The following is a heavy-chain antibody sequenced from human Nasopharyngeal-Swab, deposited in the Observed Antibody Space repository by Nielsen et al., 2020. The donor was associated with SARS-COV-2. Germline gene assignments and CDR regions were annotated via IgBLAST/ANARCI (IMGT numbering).Heavy chain of an antibody. Sequence: SEPLSLTCAVYGWSFRGYYWSWIRQPLGKGLEWIGEINHSGSTNYNLSLKSRVTISVDTSKNQFSLKLSSVTAEDTAVYYCARWSVAQTPQPYGMDVWGQGTTDTVSS. CDR3: ARWSVAQTPQPYGMDV. V-gene: IGHV4-34*01. CDR2: INHSGST. CDR1: GWSFRGYY. J-gene: IGHJ6*02. D-gene: IGHD6-19*01.